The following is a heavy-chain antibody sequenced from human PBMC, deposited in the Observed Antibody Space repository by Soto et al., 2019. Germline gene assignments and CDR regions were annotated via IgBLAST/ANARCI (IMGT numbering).Heavy chain of an antibody. D-gene: IGHD4-17*01. J-gene: IGHJ4*02. CDR2: IWYDGSNK. V-gene: IGHV3-33*01. CDR3: ARGGKYGDYYFDY. CDR1: GFTFSSYG. Sequence: QVQLVESGGGVVQPGRSLRLSCAASGFTFSSYGMHWVRQAPGKGLEWVAVIWYDGSNKYYADSVKGRFTISRDNSKNTLYLRMNSLRAEDTAVYYCARGGKYGDYYFDYWGQGTLVTVSS.